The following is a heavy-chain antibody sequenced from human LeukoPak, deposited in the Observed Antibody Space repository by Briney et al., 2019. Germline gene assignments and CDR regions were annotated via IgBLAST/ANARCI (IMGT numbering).Heavy chain of an antibody. CDR1: GYTFTSYY. CDR2: INPSGGST. CDR3: ARENPAGYYDFWSGSYYFDY. Sequence: ASGKVSCKASGYTFTSYYMHWVRQAPGQGLEWMGIINPSGGSTSYAQKFQGRVTMTRDTSTSTVYMELSSLRSEDTAVYYCARENPAGYYDFWSGSYYFDYWGQGTLVTVSS. V-gene: IGHV1-46*01. J-gene: IGHJ4*02. D-gene: IGHD3-3*01.